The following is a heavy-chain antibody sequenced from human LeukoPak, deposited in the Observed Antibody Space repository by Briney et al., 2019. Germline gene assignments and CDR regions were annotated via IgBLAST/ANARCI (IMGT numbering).Heavy chain of an antibody. CDR1: GGSMSSSSYY. CDR3: ARSYGDSSYNWFDP. J-gene: IGHJ5*02. CDR2: IYYSGST. V-gene: IGHV4-39*07. D-gene: IGHD4-17*01. Sequence: SETLSLTCTVSGGSMSSSSYYWGWIRQSPGKGLEWVGSIYYSGSTYQNPSLKSRVTISVDTSKNQFSLKLSSVTAADTAVYYCARSYGDSSYNWFDPWGQGTLVTVSS.